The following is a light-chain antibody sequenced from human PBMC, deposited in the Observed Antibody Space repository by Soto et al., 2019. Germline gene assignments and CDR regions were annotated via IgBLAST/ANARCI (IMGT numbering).Light chain of an antibody. CDR3: MQGTHWPWT. V-gene: IGKV2-30*02. Sequence: DVVMTQSPLSLPVTLGQPASISCRSSQSLIHSDGNTYLSWFQQRPGQSPRRLIYEVSDRDSGVPDRFTGSGSGTDFTLKISRVEAEDVRVYYCMQGTHWPWTFGQGTEVEIK. CDR2: EVS. J-gene: IGKJ1*01. CDR1: QSLIHSDGNTY.